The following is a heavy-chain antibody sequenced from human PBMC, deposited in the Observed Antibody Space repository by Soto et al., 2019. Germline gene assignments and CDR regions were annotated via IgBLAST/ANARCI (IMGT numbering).Heavy chain of an antibody. CDR2: ISSSSSYM. V-gene: IGHV3-21*01. D-gene: IGHD3-22*01. Sequence: GGSLRLSCAASGFTFSSYSMNWVRQAPGKGLEWVSSISSSSSYMYYADSVKGRFTISRDNAKNSLYLQMNSLRAEDTAVYYCARDRDYYDSSGSLFDYWGQGTLVTVSS. CDR1: GFTFSSYS. J-gene: IGHJ4*02. CDR3: ARDRDYYDSSGSLFDY.